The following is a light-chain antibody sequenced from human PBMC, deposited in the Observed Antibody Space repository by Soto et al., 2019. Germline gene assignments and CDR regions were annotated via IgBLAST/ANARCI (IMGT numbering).Light chain of an antibody. Sequence: EIVLTHSPGTLSLSLGEIATLSCRASQSVSNNYLAWYQQKPGQAPRLLIYGASNRATGIPDRFSDSGSGTDFTLTISRLEPEDFAVYYCQQYGSSGTIGQGTKVDIK. CDR3: QQYGSSGT. V-gene: IGKV3-20*01. CDR1: QSVSNNY. CDR2: GAS. J-gene: IGKJ1*01.